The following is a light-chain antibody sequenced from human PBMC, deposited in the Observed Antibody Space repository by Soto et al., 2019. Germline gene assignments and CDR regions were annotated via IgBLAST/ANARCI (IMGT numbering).Light chain of an antibody. CDR1: QSVSSY. Sequence: EIVLTQSPATLSLSPGDRATLPCRASQSVSSYLAWYQQKPGQAPRLIIHGASRRATGIPDRISGSGSGTDFTLTISRLEPEDFAVYYCQQYGSSGTFGQGTKVDI. J-gene: IGKJ1*01. CDR3: QQYGSSGT. V-gene: IGKV3-20*01. CDR2: GAS.